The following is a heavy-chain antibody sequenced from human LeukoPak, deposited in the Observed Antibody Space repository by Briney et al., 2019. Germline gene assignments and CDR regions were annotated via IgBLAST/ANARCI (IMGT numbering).Heavy chain of an antibody. Sequence: SETLSLTCAVYGGSFSGYSWSWIRQPPGKGLEWIGYIYHSGSTYYNPSLKSRVTISVDRSKNQFSLKLSSVTAADTAVYYCARGTPPGSPLYFDYWGQGTLVTVSS. CDR1: GGSFSGYS. CDR3: ARGTPPGSPLYFDY. J-gene: IGHJ4*02. CDR2: IYHSGST. V-gene: IGHV4-30-2*01.